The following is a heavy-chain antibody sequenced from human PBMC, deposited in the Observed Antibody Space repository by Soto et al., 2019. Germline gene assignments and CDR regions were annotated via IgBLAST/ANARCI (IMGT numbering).Heavy chain of an antibody. D-gene: IGHD4-4*01. CDR1: GGSFSGYY. Sequence: QVQLQQWGAGLLKPSETLSLTCAVYGGSFSGYYWSWIRQPPGKGLEWIGEINHSGSTNYNPSLTSRVTISVDTSKNQFSLKLSAVTAADTAVYDCARVTGDYSRELDWFDPWGEGTLVTVS. J-gene: IGHJ5*02. CDR2: INHSGST. V-gene: IGHV4-34*01. CDR3: ARVTGDYSRELDWFDP.